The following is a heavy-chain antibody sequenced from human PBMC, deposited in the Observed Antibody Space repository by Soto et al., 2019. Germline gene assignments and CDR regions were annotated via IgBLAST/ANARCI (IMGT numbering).Heavy chain of an antibody. D-gene: IGHD2-8*01. V-gene: IGHV1-46*01. CDR1: GYTFTDYY. J-gene: IGHJ4*02. CDR2: INPSGGST. CDR3: ARPPFPGCINAVCYPFDY. Sequence: QVQLVQSGAEVKKPGASVKVSCKASGYTFTDYYIHWVRQAPGQGLEWMGMINPSGGSTDYAQKFRGRVTMTRDTSTGTGYMELSSLRSEHTAVYYCARPPFPGCINAVCYPFDYWGQGTLVTVSS.